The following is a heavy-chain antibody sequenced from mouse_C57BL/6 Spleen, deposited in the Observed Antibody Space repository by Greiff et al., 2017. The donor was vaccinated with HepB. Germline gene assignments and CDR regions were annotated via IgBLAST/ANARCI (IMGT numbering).Heavy chain of an antibody. CDR2: ISYDGSN. Sequence: DVQLQESGPGLVKPSQSLSLTCSVTGYSITSGYYWNWIRQFPGNKLEWMGYISYDGSNNYNPSLKNRISITRDTSKNQFFLKLNSVTTEDTATYYCASRLAGFAYWGQGTLVTVSA. J-gene: IGHJ3*01. CDR3: ASRLAGFAY. V-gene: IGHV3-6*01. CDR1: GYSITSGYY.